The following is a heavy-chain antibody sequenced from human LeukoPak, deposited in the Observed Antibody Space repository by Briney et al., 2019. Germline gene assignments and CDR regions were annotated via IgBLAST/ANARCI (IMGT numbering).Heavy chain of an antibody. Sequence: PSETLSLTCTVSGGPISSYYWSWIRQPPGKGLEWIGYIYYSGSTNYNPSLKSRVTISVDTSKNQFSLKLSSVTAADTAVYYCAREIVGATHDAFDIWGQGTMVTVSS. CDR2: IYYSGST. V-gene: IGHV4-59*01. D-gene: IGHD1-26*01. CDR3: AREIVGATHDAFDI. J-gene: IGHJ3*02. CDR1: GGPISSYY.